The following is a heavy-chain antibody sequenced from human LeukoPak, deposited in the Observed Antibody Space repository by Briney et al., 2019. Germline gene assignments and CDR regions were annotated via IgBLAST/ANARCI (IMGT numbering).Heavy chain of an antibody. J-gene: IGHJ4*02. CDR2: IRNTMDV. CDR3: ARSRNYDTTGYNPTYYFDY. V-gene: IGHV4-59*01. Sequence: PSETLSLTCAVSGGSIIGSYWTWLRQSPGGSLQYIGYIRNTMDVNYSPSLQIRVTISIDMSRSQFSLRLNSVTAADTAIYYCARSRNYDTTGYNPTYYFDYWGQGALVTVSS. CDR1: GGSIIGSY. D-gene: IGHD3-9*01.